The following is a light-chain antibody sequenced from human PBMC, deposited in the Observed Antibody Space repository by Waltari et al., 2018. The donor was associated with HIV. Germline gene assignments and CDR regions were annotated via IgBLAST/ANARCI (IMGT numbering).Light chain of an antibody. CDR2: SAS. J-gene: IGKJ1*01. CDR1: QSVSSTS. CDR3: RRYGRSRT. Sequence: IVLTQSPGTLSLSPGEKATLSCRASQSVSSTSLAWYQQKPGQSPRLLIYSASTRANGIPDRFSGSGSGTDFSLTISRLEPEDFAVYYCRRYGRSRTFGQGTKVEIK. V-gene: IGKV3-20*01.